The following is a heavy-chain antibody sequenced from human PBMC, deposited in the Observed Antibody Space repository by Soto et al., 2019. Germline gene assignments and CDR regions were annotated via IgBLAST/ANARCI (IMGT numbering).Heavy chain of an antibody. D-gene: IGHD3-3*01. CDR3: ARHLNYDFWSGYSRYYYGMDV. J-gene: IGHJ6*02. CDR2: IDPSDSYT. CDR1: GYSFTSYW. V-gene: IGHV5-10-1*01. Sequence: GESLKISCKGSGYSFTSYWISWVRQMPGKGLEWMGRIDPSDSYTNYSPSFQGHVTISADKSISTAYLQWSSLKASDTAMYYCARHLNYDFWSGYSRYYYGMDVRGQGTTVTVSS.